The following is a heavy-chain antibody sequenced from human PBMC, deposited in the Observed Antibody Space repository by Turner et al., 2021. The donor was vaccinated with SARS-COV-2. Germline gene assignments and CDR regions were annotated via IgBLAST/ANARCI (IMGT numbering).Heavy chain of an antibody. D-gene: IGHD3-10*01. Sequence: EVQLVESGGGLVQPGGSLELSCAASGFTFSDSVMHWVRQASGKGLEWVGRIESKAGSFATAYAASLKGRFSISRDDSKNTAYLQMNSLKTEDTAVYYCISLWLGYLGQGTLVTVSS. CDR3: ISLWLGY. J-gene: IGHJ4*02. CDR1: GFTFSDSV. CDR2: IESKAGSFAT. V-gene: IGHV3-73*01.